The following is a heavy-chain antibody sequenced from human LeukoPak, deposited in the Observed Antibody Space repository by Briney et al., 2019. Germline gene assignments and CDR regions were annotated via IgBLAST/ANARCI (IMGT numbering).Heavy chain of an antibody. V-gene: IGHV3-23*01. CDR3: AKVVVVPAFYHYFDY. Sequence: GGSLRLSCAASGFTFSSYAMSWVCQAPGKGLEWVSAISGSGGSTYYADSVKGRFTISRDNSKNTLYLQMNSLRAEDTAVYYCAKVVVVPAFYHYFDYWGQGTLVTVSS. CDR2: ISGSGGST. D-gene: IGHD2-2*01. J-gene: IGHJ4*02. CDR1: GFTFSSYA.